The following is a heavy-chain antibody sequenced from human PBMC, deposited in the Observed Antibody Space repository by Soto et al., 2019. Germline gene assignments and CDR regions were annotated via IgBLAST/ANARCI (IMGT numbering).Heavy chain of an antibody. J-gene: IGHJ4*02. V-gene: IGHV4-61*01. CDR3: ARDFDHFDS. D-gene: IGHD3-9*01. CDR1: GNSFKSGSYY. CDR2: VYHTGRT. Sequence: PSETLSLTCTVSGNSFKSGSYYWSWIRQPPGKALEWIGYVYHTGRTSYNPSLESRVSISMDTSKNQFSLNLDSVTAADTAVYFCARDFDHFDSWGQGTRVTVSS.